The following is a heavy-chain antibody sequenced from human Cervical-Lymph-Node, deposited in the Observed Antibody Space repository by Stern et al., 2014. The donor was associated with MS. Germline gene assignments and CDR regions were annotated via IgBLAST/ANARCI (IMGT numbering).Heavy chain of an antibody. Sequence: EVQLVESGGGLVQPGRSLRLSCAASGFTFDDYAMHWVRQVPGKGLEWVSGLSWNTSSIAYADSVKGRFTISRDNAKKSLYLQMNSLRAEDTALYYCTKDIVPYGDSLFGSWGQGTLVTVSS. D-gene: IGHD4-17*01. CDR1: GFTFDDYA. J-gene: IGHJ4*02. V-gene: IGHV3-9*01. CDR2: LSWNTSSI. CDR3: TKDIVPYGDSLFGS.